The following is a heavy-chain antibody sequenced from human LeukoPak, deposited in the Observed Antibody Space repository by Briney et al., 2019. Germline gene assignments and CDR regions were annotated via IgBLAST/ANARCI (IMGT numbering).Heavy chain of an antibody. CDR2: INHSGST. J-gene: IGHJ5*02. CDR1: GGSFSGYY. V-gene: IGHV4-34*01. Sequence: SETLSLTCAVYGGSFSGYYWSWIRQPPGKGLEWIGEINHSGSTNYNPSLKSRVTISVDTSKNQFSLKLSSVTAADTAVYYCARRRITMVRGSGHWFDPWGQGTLVTVSS. CDR3: ARRRITMVRGSGHWFDP. D-gene: IGHD3-10*01.